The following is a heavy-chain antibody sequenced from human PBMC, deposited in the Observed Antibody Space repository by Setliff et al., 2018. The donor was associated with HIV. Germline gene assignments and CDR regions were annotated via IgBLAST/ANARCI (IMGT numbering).Heavy chain of an antibody. Sequence: GGSLRLSCAASGFTFSSYAMSWVRQTPEKGLEWVSIIVPSSGSTYYADSVKGRFTISRDNSKNTLFLQMNSLRPEDTAVYYCARDCRVGWVFTYGMDVWGQGTLVTVSS. CDR3: ARDCRVGWVFTYGMDV. D-gene: IGHD6-13*01. CDR1: GFTFSSYA. J-gene: IGHJ6*02. V-gene: IGHV3-23*01. CDR2: IVPSSGST.